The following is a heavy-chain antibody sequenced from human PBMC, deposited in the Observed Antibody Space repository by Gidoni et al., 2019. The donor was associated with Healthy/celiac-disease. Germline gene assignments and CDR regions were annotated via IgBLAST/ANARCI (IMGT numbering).Heavy chain of an antibody. D-gene: IGHD1-26*01. Sequence: EVQLVESGGGVVKPGGSLRILCATSGFTLSNAWMSWVRQAPGKGRGGVGRIKSKTDVGTTDYAAPVKGRFTISRDDSKNTLYLQMNSLKTEDTAVYYGTPTSLFDYWGQGTLVTVSS. J-gene: IGHJ4*02. CDR1: GFTLSNAW. CDR3: TPTSLFDY. CDR2: IKSKTDVGTT. V-gene: IGHV3-15*01.